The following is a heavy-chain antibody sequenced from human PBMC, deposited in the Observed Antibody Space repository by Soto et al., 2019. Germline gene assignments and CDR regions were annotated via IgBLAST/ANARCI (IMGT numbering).Heavy chain of an antibody. J-gene: IGHJ4*02. CDR1: GFTFSSYA. V-gene: IGHV3-23*01. CDR3: AKEGSDSYSSSSPYFDY. D-gene: IGHD6-6*01. Sequence: EVQLLESGGGLVQPGGSPRLSCAASGFTFSSYAMSWVRQAPGKGLEWVSAISGSGGSTYYADSVKGRFTISRDNSKNTLYLQMNSLRAEDTAVYYCAKEGSDSYSSSSPYFDYWGQGTLVTVSS. CDR2: ISGSGGST.